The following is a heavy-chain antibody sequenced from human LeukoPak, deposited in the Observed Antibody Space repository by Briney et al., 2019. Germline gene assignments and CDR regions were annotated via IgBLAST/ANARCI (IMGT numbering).Heavy chain of an antibody. D-gene: IGHD1-26*01. V-gene: IGHV4-39*01. CDR3: ARRGGSYRYFDY. Sequence: SETLSLTCTVSGVPISIGTYYWGWIRQPPGKGLEWIGSIYYSGSAYYNPSLKSRVTISVDTSKNQFSLKLSSVTAADTAVYYCARRGGSYRYFDYWGQGALVTVSS. J-gene: IGHJ4*02. CDR2: IYYSGSA. CDR1: GVPISIGTYY.